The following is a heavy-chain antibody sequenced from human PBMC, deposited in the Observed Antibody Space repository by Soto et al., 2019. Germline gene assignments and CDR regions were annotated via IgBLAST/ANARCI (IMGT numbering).Heavy chain of an antibody. CDR2: INPNNGAT. CDR3: ASHDPGARFDP. Sequence: QVQLVQSGAEVKKPGASGKVSCKAPRYIFTAYFMHWVRQAPGQGLEGMGWINPNNGATNYGLGFQGRVTMTRNRSISTAYVELSSLRSDDTAVYYCASHDPGARFDPWGQGTLVIVSS. J-gene: IGHJ5*02. V-gene: IGHV1-2*02. CDR1: RYIFTAYF. D-gene: IGHD1-1*01.